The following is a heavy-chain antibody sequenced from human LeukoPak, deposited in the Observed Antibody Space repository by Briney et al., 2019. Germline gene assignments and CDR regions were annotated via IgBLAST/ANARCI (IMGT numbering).Heavy chain of an antibody. CDR2: ISAYNGNT. Sequence: ASVKVSCKASGYTFTSYGIRWVRQAPGQGLEWMGWISAYNGNTNYAQKLQGRVTMTTDTSTSTAYMELRSLRSDDTAVYYCARGLFRGIAAAGNLGAFDIWGQGTMVTVSS. D-gene: IGHD6-13*01. CDR3: ARGLFRGIAAAGNLGAFDI. CDR1: GYTFTSYG. J-gene: IGHJ3*02. V-gene: IGHV1-18*01.